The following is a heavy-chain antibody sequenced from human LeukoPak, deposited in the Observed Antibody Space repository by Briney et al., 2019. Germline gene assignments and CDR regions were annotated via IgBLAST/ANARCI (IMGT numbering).Heavy chain of an antibody. CDR1: GGSFSGYY. Sequence: SETLSLTCAVYGGSFSGYYWSWIRQPPGKGLEWIGEINHSGSTNYNPSLKSRVTISVDTSKNQFSLKLSSVTAADTAVYYCAWALVVAATPGWFDPWGQGTLVTVSS. V-gene: IGHV4-34*01. CDR2: INHSGST. CDR3: AWALVVAATPGWFDP. D-gene: IGHD2-15*01. J-gene: IGHJ5*02.